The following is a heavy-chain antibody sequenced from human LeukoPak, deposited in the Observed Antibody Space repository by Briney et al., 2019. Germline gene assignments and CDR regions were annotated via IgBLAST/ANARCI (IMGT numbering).Heavy chain of an antibody. CDR2: MNPNSGNT. V-gene: IGHV1-8*02. CDR1: GGTFSSYA. Sequence: ASVKVSCKASGGTFSSYAIIWVRQAPGQGLEWMGWMNPNSGNTRFAQKFQGRVTMTRSTSISTAYMELSSLTSEDTAVYYCARGPDYSNYPYYYYAMDVWGQGTTVTVSS. D-gene: IGHD4-11*01. J-gene: IGHJ6*02. CDR3: ARGPDYSNYPYYYYAMDV.